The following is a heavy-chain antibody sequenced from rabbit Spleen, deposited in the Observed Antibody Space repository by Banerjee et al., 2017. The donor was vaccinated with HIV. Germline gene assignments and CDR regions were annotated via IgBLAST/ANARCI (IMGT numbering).Heavy chain of an antibody. Sequence: QEQLVESGGDLVKPGASLTLTCTASGFSFSGSYWICWVRQAPGKGLEWIGRIYVGSGRTWYATWAKGRFTISKTSSTTVTLQMTSLTAADTATYLCARAGYGNYAGAFNLWGPGTLVTVS. CDR1: GFSFSGSYW. CDR3: ARAGYGNYAGAFNL. V-gene: IGHV1S45*01. CDR2: IYVGSGRT. D-gene: IGHD4-2*01. J-gene: IGHJ4*01.